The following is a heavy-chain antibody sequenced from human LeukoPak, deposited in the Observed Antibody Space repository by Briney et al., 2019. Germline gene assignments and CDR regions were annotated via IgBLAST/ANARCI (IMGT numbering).Heavy chain of an antibody. Sequence: PGGSLRLSCAASGFAFSSYWMSWVRQAPGKGLEWVANIKQDGSEKYYADSVKGRFTISRDNSKNTLYLQMNSLRDEDTAVYYCAKDPYSGSFEYFQHWGQGTLVTVSS. CDR2: IKQDGSEK. J-gene: IGHJ1*01. V-gene: IGHV3-7*01. D-gene: IGHD1-26*01. CDR3: AKDPYSGSFEYFQH. CDR1: GFAFSSYW.